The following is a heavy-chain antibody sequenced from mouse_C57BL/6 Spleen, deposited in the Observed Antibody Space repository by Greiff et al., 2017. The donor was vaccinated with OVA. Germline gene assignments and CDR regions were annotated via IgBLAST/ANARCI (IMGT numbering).Heavy chain of an antibody. CDR1: GYTFTSYW. CDR3: ARGGRKTWYFDV. J-gene: IGHJ1*03. Sequence: QVQLQQPGTELVKPGASVKLSCKASGYTFTSYWMHWVKQRPGQGLEWIGNINPSNGGTNYNEKFKSKATLTVDKSSSTAYLQLSSLASEDCEVYYSARGGRKTWYFDVWGTGTTVTVSS. CDR2: INPSNGGT. V-gene: IGHV1-53*01.